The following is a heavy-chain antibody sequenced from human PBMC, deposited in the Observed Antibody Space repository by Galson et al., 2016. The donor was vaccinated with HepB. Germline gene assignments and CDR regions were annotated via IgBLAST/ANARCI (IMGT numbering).Heavy chain of an antibody. CDR3: ARGGAKVGLTWNFDL. Sequence: SVKVSCKASGDTFSSYGITWVRQAPGQGLEWMGGIIPMFDRINYAQKFQGRVTISADKSTNTVYMDLSSLTSEDAADYYCARGGAKVGLTWNFDLWGRGTLVTVSS. D-gene: IGHD2-2*01. CDR2: IIPMFDRI. V-gene: IGHV1-69*06. J-gene: IGHJ2*01. CDR1: GDTFSSYG.